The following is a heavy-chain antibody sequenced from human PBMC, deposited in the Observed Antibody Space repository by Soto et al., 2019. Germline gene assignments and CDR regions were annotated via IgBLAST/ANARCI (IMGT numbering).Heavy chain of an antibody. D-gene: IGHD2-2*01. Sequence: QVHLQESGPGLVKPSETLSLSCTVSGDSISGYHWGWIRQSPGKGLEWLGYVYYSERTFFNSSLNSRVTISVDTAKNEFSLRLTSVTAADTAVYFCARASFPMAPYAVWGHGTLVSVSS. V-gene: IGHV4-59*01. CDR1: GDSISGYH. CDR2: VYYSERT. J-gene: IGHJ4*01. CDR3: ARASFPMAPYAV.